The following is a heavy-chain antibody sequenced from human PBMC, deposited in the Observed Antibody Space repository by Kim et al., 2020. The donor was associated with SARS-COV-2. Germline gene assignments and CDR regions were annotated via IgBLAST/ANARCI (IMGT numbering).Heavy chain of an antibody. Sequence: GGSLRLSCAASGFTFSSYAMSWVRQAPGKGLEWVSGISGSGGSTDYADSVKGRFTISRDNSKNTLYLQMNSLRAEDTAEYYCAKASSWYYYYGIDVWGQGTTVTVSS. CDR3: AKASSWYYYYGIDV. CDR2: ISGSGGST. V-gene: IGHV3-23*01. J-gene: IGHJ6*02. CDR1: GFTFSSYA. D-gene: IGHD6-13*01.